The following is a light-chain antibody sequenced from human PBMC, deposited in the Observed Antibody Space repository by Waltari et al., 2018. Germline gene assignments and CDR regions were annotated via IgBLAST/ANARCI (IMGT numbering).Light chain of an antibody. J-gene: IGLJ2*01. V-gene: IGLV3-25*03. Sequence: SYELTQPPSASMPPGQTARITCSGDALPNQYAYWYQQKAGQAPVVVIHKDSERPSGIPERFSGSSSGTTVTLTISEVQAEDEADYYCQSADTSGTYVVFGGGTKLTVL. CDR1: ALPNQY. CDR2: KDS. CDR3: QSADTSGTYVV.